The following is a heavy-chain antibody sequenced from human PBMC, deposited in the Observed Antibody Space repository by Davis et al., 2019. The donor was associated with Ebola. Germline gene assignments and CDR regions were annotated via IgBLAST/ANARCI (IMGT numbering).Heavy chain of an antibody. CDR3: ARDIDGYYDFWSGYYTPGGLDY. V-gene: IGHV3-7*03. Sequence: GGSLRLSCAASGFTFSSYWMSWVRQAPGKGLEWVANIKQDGSEKYYVDSVKGRFTISRDNAKNSLYLQMNSLRAEDTAVYYCARDIDGYYDFWSGYYTPGGLDYWGQGTLVTVSS. D-gene: IGHD3-3*01. CDR1: GFTFSSYW. CDR2: IKQDGSEK. J-gene: IGHJ4*02.